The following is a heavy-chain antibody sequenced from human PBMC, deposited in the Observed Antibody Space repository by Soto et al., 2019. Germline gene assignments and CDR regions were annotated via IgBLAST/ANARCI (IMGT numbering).Heavy chain of an antibody. CDR3: ARDLEVVVFSYGMDV. CDR1: GYTFTSYG. Sequence: ASVKVSCKASGYTFTSYGISWVRQAPGQGLEWMGWISAYNGNTNYAQKLQGRVTMTTDTSTSTAYMELRSLRSDDTAVYYCARDLEVVVFSYGMDVCGQATTVTVA. V-gene: IGHV1-18*01. D-gene: IGHD2-2*01. J-gene: IGHJ6*02. CDR2: ISAYNGNT.